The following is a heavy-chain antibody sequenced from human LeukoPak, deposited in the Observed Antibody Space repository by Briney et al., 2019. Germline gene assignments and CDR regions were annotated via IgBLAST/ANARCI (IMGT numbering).Heavy chain of an antibody. J-gene: IGHJ4*02. CDR3: VKVARGFGELSGY. V-gene: IGHV3-64D*09. D-gene: IGHD3-10*01. Sequence: GVSLRLSCSASGFSFSSYAMHWVRQAPGKGLEYVSAISSNGGSTYYADSVKGRFSISRDNSKNTLYLQMSSLRAEDTAVYYCVKVARGFGELSGYWGQGSLVTVSS. CDR2: ISSNGGST. CDR1: GFSFSSYA.